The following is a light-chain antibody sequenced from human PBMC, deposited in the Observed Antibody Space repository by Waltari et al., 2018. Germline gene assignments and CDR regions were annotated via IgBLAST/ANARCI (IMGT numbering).Light chain of an antibody. CDR3: QQYNNWPPGT. V-gene: IGKV3-15*01. J-gene: IGKJ1*01. CDR2: HAS. CDR1: QSIGSS. Sequence: TVVTQSPVTLSVSPGERATLSCRTTQSIGSSLAWYQQKPGQAPRLLIYHASTRATGIPARCSGSGSETEFTLTISSLQSEDFAVYYCQQYNNWPPGTFGQGTKVEV.